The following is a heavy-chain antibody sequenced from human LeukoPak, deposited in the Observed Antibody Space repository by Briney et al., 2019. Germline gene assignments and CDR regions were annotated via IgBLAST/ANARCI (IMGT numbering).Heavy chain of an antibody. CDR3: ARVYCSGGSCYSLRAWSDP. D-gene: IGHD2-15*01. J-gene: IGHJ5*02. V-gene: IGHV1-18*04. CDR2: ISAYNGNT. CDR1: GYTFTGYY. Sequence: GASVKVSCKASGYTFTGYYMHWVRQAPGQGLEWMGWISAYNGNTNYAQKLQGRVTMTTDTSTSTAYMELRSLRSDDTAVYYCARVYCSGGSCYSLRAWSDPWGQGTLVTVSS.